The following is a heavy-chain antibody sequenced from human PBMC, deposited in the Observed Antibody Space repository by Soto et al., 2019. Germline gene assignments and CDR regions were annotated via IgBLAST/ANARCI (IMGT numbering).Heavy chain of an antibody. CDR2: IYYSGST. Sequence: PSETLSLTCTVSGGSISIGGYYWSWIRQHPGRGLEWIGYIYYSGSTYYNPSLKSRVTISVDTSKNQFSLKLSSVTAADTAVYYCARGSGDIVATIRGGIDYWGQGTLVTVSS. CDR1: GGSISIGGYY. V-gene: IGHV4-31*03. D-gene: IGHD5-12*01. CDR3: ARGSGDIVATIRGGIDY. J-gene: IGHJ4*02.